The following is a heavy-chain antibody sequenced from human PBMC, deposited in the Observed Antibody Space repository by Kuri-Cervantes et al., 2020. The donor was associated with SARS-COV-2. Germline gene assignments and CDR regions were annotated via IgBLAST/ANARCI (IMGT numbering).Heavy chain of an antibody. CDR1: GGTFSSYA. J-gene: IGHJ6*02. D-gene: IGHD3-3*01. CDR3: ARGKVQVLRFLEWSPYYYYGMDV. Sequence: SVKVSCKASGGTFSSYAISWVRQAPGQGLEWMGGIIPIFGTANYAQKFQGRVTITADESTSTAYMELSSLRSEDTAVYYCARGKVQVLRFLEWSPYYYYGMDVWGQGTTVTVSS. V-gene: IGHV1-69*13. CDR2: IIPIFGTA.